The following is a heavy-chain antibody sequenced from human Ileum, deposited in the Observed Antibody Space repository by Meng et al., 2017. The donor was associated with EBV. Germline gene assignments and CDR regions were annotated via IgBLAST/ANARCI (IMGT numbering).Heavy chain of an antibody. V-gene: IGHV4-4*02. J-gene: IGHJ4*02. CDR1: GDSVSGSDW. Sequence: QVHLQGPGPGLVKPSGTLSLTCAVAGDSVSGSDWWSWVRQPPGKGLEWIGEVYHDGATNYHPSLKSRVTISLDKSKNEVNLHLNSLTAADTAVYFCARSSPIVRGLDYWGQGTLVTVSS. CDR2: VYHDGAT. D-gene: IGHD3-10*01. CDR3: ARSSPIVRGLDY.